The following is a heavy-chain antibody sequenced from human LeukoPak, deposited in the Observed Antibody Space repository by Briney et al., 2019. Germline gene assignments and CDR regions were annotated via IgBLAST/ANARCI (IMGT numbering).Heavy chain of an antibody. Sequence: GGSLRLSCTASGFTFSSYDMHWVRQGPGKGLEWVSAIGTAGDTYYGGSVKGRFTISRENTKNSLYLQMNSLRAGGTAVYYFARVAAAGTVFHRRGQRALVTV. CDR2: IGTAGDT. D-gene: IGHD6-13*01. CDR1: GFTFSSYD. V-gene: IGHV3-13*01. J-gene: IGHJ4*02. CDR3: ARVAAAGTVFHR.